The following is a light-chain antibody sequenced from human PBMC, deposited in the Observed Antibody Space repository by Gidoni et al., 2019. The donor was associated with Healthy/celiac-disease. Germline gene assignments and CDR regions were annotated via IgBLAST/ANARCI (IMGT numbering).Light chain of an antibody. J-gene: IGKJ1*01. V-gene: IGKV3D-15*01. CDR3: QQYNNWSTWT. Sequence: EIEMTQSPATLSVSPGERATLSCRASQSVSSDLAWYQQKPGQAPRLLIYGASTRATGIPARFSGSGSGTEFTLTISSLQSEDFAVYYCQQYNNWSTWTFGQGTKVEIK. CDR2: GAS. CDR1: QSVSSD.